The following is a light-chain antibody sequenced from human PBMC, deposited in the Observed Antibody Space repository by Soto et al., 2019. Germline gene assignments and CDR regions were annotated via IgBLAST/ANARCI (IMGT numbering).Light chain of an antibody. CDR1: SSDVGTYNL. Sequence: QSALTQPASLSGSPGQSITISCTGTSSDVGTYNLVSWYQQHPGRAPKLMIYEGSNRPSWISTRFSGSRSGNTASLTISGLLPEDEADYYCCAYAGSYPFLFGGGTKVTVL. J-gene: IGLJ2*01. V-gene: IGLV2-23*03. CDR3: CAYAGSYPFL. CDR2: EGS.